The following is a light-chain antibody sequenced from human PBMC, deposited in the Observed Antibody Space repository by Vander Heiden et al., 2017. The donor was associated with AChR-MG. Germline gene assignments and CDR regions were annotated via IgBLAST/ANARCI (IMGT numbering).Light chain of an antibody. CDR3: MQGTHWPLT. J-gene: IGKJ4*01. CDR1: QSLVYSGGNTY. CDR2: KVS. V-gene: IGKV2-30*01. Sequence: DVVMTQSPLSLPVTLGQPASISCRSSQSLVYSGGNTYLNWFQQRPGQSPRRLFYKVSNRDSGVPDRISGSGSGTDFTLKISRVEAEDVGVYYCMQGTHWPLTFGGGTKVEIK.